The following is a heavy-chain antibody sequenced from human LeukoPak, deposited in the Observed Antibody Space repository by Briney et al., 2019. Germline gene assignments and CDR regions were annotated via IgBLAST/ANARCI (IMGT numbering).Heavy chain of an antibody. Sequence: ASVKVSCKASGGTFSSYAISWVRQAPGQGLEWMGGIIPIFGTANYAQKFQGRVAITADKSTSTAYMELSSLRSEDTAVYYCARWEEDGGSYDYWGQGTLVTVSS. J-gene: IGHJ4*02. V-gene: IGHV1-69*06. CDR3: ARWEEDGGSYDY. D-gene: IGHD1-26*01. CDR1: GGTFSSYA. CDR2: IIPIFGTA.